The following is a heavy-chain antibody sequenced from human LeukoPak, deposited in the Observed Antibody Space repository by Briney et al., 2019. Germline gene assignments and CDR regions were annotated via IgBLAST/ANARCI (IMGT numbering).Heavy chain of an antibody. CDR2: ISAYNGNT. D-gene: IGHD3-3*01. CDR1: GYTFTSYG. J-gene: IGHJ4*02. V-gene: IGHV1-18*01. Sequence: ASVTVSFTASGYTFTSYGISWVRQAPGQGLEWMGWISAYNGNTNYAQKLQGRVTMTTDTSTSTAYMELRSLRSDDTAVYYCARVSRDFWSGYYPTRGGVYFDYWGQGTLVTVSS. CDR3: ARVSRDFWSGYYPTRGGVYFDY.